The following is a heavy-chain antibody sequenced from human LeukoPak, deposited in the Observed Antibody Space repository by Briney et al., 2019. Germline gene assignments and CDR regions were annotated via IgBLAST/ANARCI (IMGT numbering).Heavy chain of an antibody. CDR2: VYHNGET. CDR1: GYSITTNYY. J-gene: IGHJ6*03. V-gene: IGHV4-38-2*02. Sequence: SETLSLTCTVSGYSITTNYYWAWIRQSPGTGLEWIGSVYHNGETYYNPSLKSRVIISVDTSKNEFSLRLTAVTAADTAVYYCVTPRSWELSDMAVWGKGTTVIVSS. D-gene: IGHD1-26*01. CDR3: VTPRSWELSDMAV.